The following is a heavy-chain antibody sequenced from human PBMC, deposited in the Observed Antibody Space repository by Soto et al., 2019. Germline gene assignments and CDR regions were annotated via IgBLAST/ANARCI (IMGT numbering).Heavy chain of an antibody. V-gene: IGHV1-3*01. Sequence: ASVKVSCKASGYTFTSYAMHWVRQAPGQRLEWMGWINAGNGNTKYSQKFQGRVTITRDTSASTAYMELSSLRSEDTAVYYCARDRSDFWSGTSYYYYYYMDVWGKGTTVTVSS. D-gene: IGHD3-3*01. J-gene: IGHJ6*03. CDR1: GYTFTSYA. CDR3: ARDRSDFWSGTSYYYYYYMDV. CDR2: INAGNGNT.